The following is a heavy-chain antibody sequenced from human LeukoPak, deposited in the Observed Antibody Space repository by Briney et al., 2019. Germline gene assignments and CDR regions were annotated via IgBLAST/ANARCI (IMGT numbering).Heavy chain of an antibody. D-gene: IGHD6-19*01. CDR2: ISSSSSYI. CDR3: ARDWKQWLVTPVYNDY. Sequence: GGSLRLSCAASGFSFMNAWMNWVRQAPGKGLEWVSSISSSSSYIYYADSVKGRFTISRDNAKNSLYLQMNSLRAEDTAVYYCARDWKQWLVTPVYNDYWGQGTLVTVSS. CDR1: GFSFMNAW. J-gene: IGHJ4*02. V-gene: IGHV3-21*01.